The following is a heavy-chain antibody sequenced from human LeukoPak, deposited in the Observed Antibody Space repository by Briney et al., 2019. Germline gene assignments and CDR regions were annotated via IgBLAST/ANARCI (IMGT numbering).Heavy chain of an antibody. J-gene: IGHJ4*02. D-gene: IGHD1-26*01. CDR1: GYTFTAYS. Sequence: ASVKVSCKASGYTFTAYSIHWVRQAPGQGLEWMGRINPNSGATDYAQKFQGRVTMTRDTSISTAYMELSSLKSDDTAVYYCAEIGSSHDFDYWGQGTLITVSS. V-gene: IGHV1-2*06. CDR2: INPNSGAT. CDR3: AEIGSSHDFDY.